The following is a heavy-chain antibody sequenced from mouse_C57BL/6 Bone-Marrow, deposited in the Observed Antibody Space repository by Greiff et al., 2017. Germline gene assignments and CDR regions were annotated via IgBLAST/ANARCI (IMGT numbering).Heavy chain of an antibody. J-gene: IGHJ2*01. CDR3: AREGAYGNYVLYFDY. D-gene: IGHD2-1*01. CDR1: GYTFTDHT. V-gene: IGHV1-78*01. CDR2: IYPRDGST. Sequence: QVQLQQSDAELVKPGASVKISCKVSGYTFTDHTIHWMKQRPEQGLEWIGYIYPRDGSTKYNEKFKGKATLTADKSSSTAYMQLNSLTSEDSAVYFCAREGAYGNYVLYFDYWGQGTTLTVSA.